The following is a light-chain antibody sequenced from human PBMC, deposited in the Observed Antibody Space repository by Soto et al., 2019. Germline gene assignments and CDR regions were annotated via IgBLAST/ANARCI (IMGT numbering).Light chain of an antibody. CDR2: GAS. V-gene: IGKV3-20*01. CDR1: HSVSSSY. Sequence: EMGLTQSPGTLSLSPGERATLSCRASHSVSSSYLAWYQQKPGQAPRLLIYGASIRATGIPDRFSGSGSGTDFTLTISRLEPEDFAVYYCQQYGSSPPITFGQGTRLEIK. J-gene: IGKJ5*01. CDR3: QQYGSSPPIT.